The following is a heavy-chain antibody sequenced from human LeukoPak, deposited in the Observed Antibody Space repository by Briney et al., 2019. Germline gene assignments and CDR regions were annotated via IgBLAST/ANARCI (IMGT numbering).Heavy chain of an antibody. V-gene: IGHV4-4*09. CDR2: IYTSGST. CDR1: GGSISSYY. D-gene: IGHD2-21*02. Sequence: SETLSLTCTVSGGSISSYYWSWIRQPPGKGLEWIGYIYTSGSTNYNPTLKSRDTISVDTSKNQFSLKLSSVTAADTAVYYCARRSTYCGGDCSSFDPWGQGTLVTVSS. J-gene: IGHJ5*02. CDR3: ARRSTYCGGDCSSFDP.